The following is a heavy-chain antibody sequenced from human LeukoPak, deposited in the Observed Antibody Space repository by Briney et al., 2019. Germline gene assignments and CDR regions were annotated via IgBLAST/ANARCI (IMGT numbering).Heavy chain of an antibody. CDR1: GFTFSSYA. Sequence: QTGGSLRLSCAASGFTFSSYAMSWVRLAPGKGLEWVSAISGSGGSTYYADSVKGRFTISRDNSKNTLYLQMNSLRAEDTAVYYCAKIGYCSSTSCYGFDYWGQGTLVTVSS. V-gene: IGHV3-23*01. CDR3: AKIGYCSSTSCYGFDY. CDR2: ISGSGGST. D-gene: IGHD2-2*01. J-gene: IGHJ4*02.